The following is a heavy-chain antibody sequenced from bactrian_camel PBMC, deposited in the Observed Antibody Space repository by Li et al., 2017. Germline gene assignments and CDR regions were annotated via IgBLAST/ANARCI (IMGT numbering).Heavy chain of an antibody. CDR1: GYRSSSTYC. CDR2: LTTHGYT. Sequence: VQLVESGGGSVQTGGSLRLSCAASGYRSSSTYCLAWFRQAPGKGREQVATLTTHGYTDYADSVKGRFTISKDNARNTLYLQMSSLTPEDTGTYYCAASPWTTSCHLAPYNYWGQATQVTFS. J-gene: IGHJ4*01. V-gene: IGHV3S53*01. D-gene: IGHD1*01. CDR3: AASPWTTSCHLAPYNY.